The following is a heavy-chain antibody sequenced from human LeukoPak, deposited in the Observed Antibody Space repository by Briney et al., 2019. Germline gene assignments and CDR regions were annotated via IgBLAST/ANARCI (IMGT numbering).Heavy chain of an antibody. D-gene: IGHD5-24*01. CDR1: GYSISSGYY. J-gene: IGHJ4*02. V-gene: IGHV4-38-2*02. CDR2: IYYSGST. CDR3: ARDVGDGYNY. Sequence: SETMSLTCTVSGYSISSGYYWGWIRQPPGKGLEWIGSIYYSGSTYYNPSLKSRVTISVDTSKNQFSLKLSSVTAADTAVYYCARDVGDGYNYWGQGTLVTVSS.